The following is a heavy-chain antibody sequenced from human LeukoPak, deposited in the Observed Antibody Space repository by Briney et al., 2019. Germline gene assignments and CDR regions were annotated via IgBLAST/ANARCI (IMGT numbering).Heavy chain of an antibody. D-gene: IGHD2-21*01. Sequence: PGGSLRLSCAASGFTFSSYWMSWVRQAPGKGLEWVANINQDGSEKFYVDSVKGRLTISRDNAKNSLYLQMNSLRAEDTAVYYCGVAIIHYFKYWGQGTLVTVSS. CDR1: GFTFSSYW. V-gene: IGHV3-7*01. CDR3: GVAIIHYFKY. CDR2: INQDGSEK. J-gene: IGHJ4*02.